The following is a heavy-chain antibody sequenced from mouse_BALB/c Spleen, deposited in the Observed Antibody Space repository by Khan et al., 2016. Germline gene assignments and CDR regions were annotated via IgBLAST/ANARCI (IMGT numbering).Heavy chain of an antibody. CDR2: IDPKTGGT. Sequence: QVRLQQSGAELVRPGASVTLSCKASGYTFTDYEMHWVKQIPVHGLEWIGAIDPKTGGTAYNQKFKGKATLTADKSSSTAYMELRSLTSEDSAVYYCTNRFAYWGQGTLVTVSA. CDR3: TNRFAY. CDR1: GYTFTDYE. V-gene: IGHV1-15*01. J-gene: IGHJ3*01.